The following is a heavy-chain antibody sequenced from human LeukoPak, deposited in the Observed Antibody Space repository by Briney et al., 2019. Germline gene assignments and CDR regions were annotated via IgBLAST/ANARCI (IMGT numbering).Heavy chain of an antibody. Sequence: GGSLRLSCAASGFTFSSYSMNWVRQAPGKGLEWVSSISSSSSYIYYADSVKGRFTISRDNAKNSLYLQMNSLRAEDTAVYYCARDLYGSGSYWPYYYYGMDVWGQGTTVTVSS. V-gene: IGHV3-21*01. D-gene: IGHD3-10*01. CDR1: GFTFSSYS. CDR2: ISSSSSYI. CDR3: ARDLYGSGSYWPYYYYGMDV. J-gene: IGHJ6*02.